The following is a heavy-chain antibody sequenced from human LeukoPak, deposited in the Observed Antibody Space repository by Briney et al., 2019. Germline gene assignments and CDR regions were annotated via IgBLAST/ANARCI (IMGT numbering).Heavy chain of an antibody. CDR1: GGSISSYY. CDR2: IYYSGST. Sequence: SETLSLTCTVSGGSISSYYWSWIRQPPGKGLERIGYIYYSGSTNYNPSLKSRVTISVDTSKNQFSLKLSSVTAADTAVYYCARAGNGDSSGYYQDNFDYWGQGTLVTVSS. D-gene: IGHD3-22*01. CDR3: ARAGNGDSSGYYQDNFDY. J-gene: IGHJ4*02. V-gene: IGHV4-59*01.